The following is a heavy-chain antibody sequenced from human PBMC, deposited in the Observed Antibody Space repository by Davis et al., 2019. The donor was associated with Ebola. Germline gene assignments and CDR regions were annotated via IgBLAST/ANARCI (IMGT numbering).Heavy chain of an antibody. CDR1: GFTFSSYG. Sequence: GGFLRLSCAASGFTFSSYGMHWVRQAPGKGLEWVAVISYDGSNKYYADSVKGRFTISRDNSKNTLYLQMNSLRAEDTAVYYCARRADYWGQGTLVTVSS. J-gene: IGHJ4*02. CDR3: ARRADY. CDR2: ISYDGSNK. V-gene: IGHV3-30*03.